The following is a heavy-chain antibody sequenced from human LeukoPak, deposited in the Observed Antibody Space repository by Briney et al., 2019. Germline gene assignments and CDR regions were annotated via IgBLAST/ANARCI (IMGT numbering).Heavy chain of an antibody. J-gene: IGHJ4*02. CDR1: GFTVSSHF. Sequence: PGGSLRLSCAVSGFTVSSHFMSWVRQAPGKGPEWVSVIYTSGITYYADSVRGRFTISRDNSKNTLYLQMDSLTAEDTAVYYCAREDAGGTYSFDYWGQGTLVSVSS. D-gene: IGHD1-26*01. CDR2: IYTSGIT. V-gene: IGHV3-66*01. CDR3: AREDAGGTYSFDY.